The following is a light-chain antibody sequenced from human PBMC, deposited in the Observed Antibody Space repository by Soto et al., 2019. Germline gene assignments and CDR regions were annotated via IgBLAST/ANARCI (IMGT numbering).Light chain of an antibody. CDR3: HSYDSSLSGVV. Sequence: QSVLTQPPSVSGAPGQGVTISCTGSSSNIGAGYDVHWYRQLPGTAPRLLIYRNTNRPSGVPDRFFGSKSGTSASLAITGLQAEEEADYYCHSYDSSLSGVVFGGGTKLTVL. J-gene: IGLJ2*01. CDR2: RNT. V-gene: IGLV1-40*01. CDR1: SSNIGAGYD.